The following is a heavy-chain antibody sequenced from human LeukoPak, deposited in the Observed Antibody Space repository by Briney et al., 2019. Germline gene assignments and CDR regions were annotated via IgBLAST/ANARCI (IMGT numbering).Heavy chain of an antibody. CDR2: IIGDGSLI. CDR3: AKCPNYYDSSGTPDFIDY. D-gene: IGHD3-22*01. Sequence: PGGSLRLSCAASGFTFSSSWMHWVRQVPGKGLVWVSSIIGDGSLIHYADSVKGRFTISRDNSKNTLYLQMNSLRAEDTAVYYCAKCPNYYDSSGTPDFIDYWGQGTLVTVSS. J-gene: IGHJ4*02. V-gene: IGHV3-74*01. CDR1: GFTFSSSW.